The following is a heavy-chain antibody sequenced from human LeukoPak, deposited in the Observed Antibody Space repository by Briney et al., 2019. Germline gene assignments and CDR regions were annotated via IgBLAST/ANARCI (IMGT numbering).Heavy chain of an antibody. V-gene: IGHV4-61*01. J-gene: IGHJ4*02. D-gene: IGHD3-10*02. CDR3: ARHDDVPLIRNGFDY. CDR2: IFYIGNT. Sequence: SETLSLTCTVSGGSVSSGSYYWSWIRQPPGKGLEWIGYIFYIGNTIYNPSLKSRVTISVDTSKNQFSLKLNSVTAADTAVYYCARHDDVPLIRNGFDYWGQGILVTVSS. CDR1: GGSVSSGSYY.